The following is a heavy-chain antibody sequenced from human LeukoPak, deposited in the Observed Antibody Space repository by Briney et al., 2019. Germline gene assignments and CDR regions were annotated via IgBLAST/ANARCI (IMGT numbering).Heavy chain of an antibody. J-gene: IGHJ4*02. V-gene: IGHV4-34*01. CDR3: GRGSSSWYQGHYFDN. Sequence: PSETLSLTCAVYGGSFSGYYWSWIRQPPGKGLEWIGEINHSGSTNYNPSLKSRVTISVDTSKDQFSLRLSSVTAADTAIYYCGRGSSSWYQGHYFDNWGQGTLVTVSS. CDR1: GGSFSGYY. CDR2: INHSGST. D-gene: IGHD6-13*01.